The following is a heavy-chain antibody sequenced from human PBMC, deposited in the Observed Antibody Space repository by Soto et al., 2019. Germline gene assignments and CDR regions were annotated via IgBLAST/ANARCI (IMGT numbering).Heavy chain of an antibody. CDR3: ARRGGDDILTGYRY. CDR1: GFSFSYYW. V-gene: IGHV3-74*01. Sequence: EVQLVESGGGLVQPGGSLRLCCAASGFSFSYYWMHWVRQAPGKGLVWVSHINRDGSSTDYGDSVKGRFTISRDNAKNTLYLQMNSLRAEDTAVYYCARRGGDDILTGYRYWGQGTLVIVSS. D-gene: IGHD3-9*01. J-gene: IGHJ4*02. CDR2: INRDGSST.